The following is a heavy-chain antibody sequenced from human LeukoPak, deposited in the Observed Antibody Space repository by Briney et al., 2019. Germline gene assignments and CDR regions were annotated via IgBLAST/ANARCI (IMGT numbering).Heavy chain of an antibody. V-gene: IGHV4-39*07. CDR3: ATRHDFWQYYYYMDV. Sequence: SETLFLTCTVSGFSMSTSFYYWAWIRQPPGKGLEWIGSISYTGITNDNPSLTSRVTISLDTSKNQFFLKVSSVTAADTAVYYCATRHDFWQYYYYMDVWGKGTTVTVSS. J-gene: IGHJ6*03. CDR2: ISYTGIT. CDR1: GFSMSTSFYY. D-gene: IGHD3-3*01.